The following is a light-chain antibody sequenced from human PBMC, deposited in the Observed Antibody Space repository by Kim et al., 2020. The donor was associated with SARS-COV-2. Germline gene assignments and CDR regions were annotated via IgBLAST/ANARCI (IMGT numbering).Light chain of an antibody. CDR2: YNT. Sequence: SYELTQPPSVSVAPGQTARITCGGNNIGSKSVHWYQQRPGQAPVMVMYYNTERPSGIPERFSGSSSGNTATLTISRVEAGDEADYSCQVWDTSDDHVIFGGGTKLTVL. J-gene: IGLJ2*01. CDR1: NIGSKS. V-gene: IGLV3-21*04. CDR3: QVWDTSDDHVI.